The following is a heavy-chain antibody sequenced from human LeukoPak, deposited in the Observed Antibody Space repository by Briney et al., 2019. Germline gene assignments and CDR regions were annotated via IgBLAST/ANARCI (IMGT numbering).Heavy chain of an antibody. V-gene: IGHV3-64D*09. CDR3: VKTHSSSWYTPAPFDY. CDR2: ISSNGGST. Sequence: GWPLRHSCSASGFTFSNNAMHLIRQAPGKGLEYNSTISSNGGSTYYVDSVKGRFTISRDNSKNTLYLQMSSLRAEDTAVYYCVKTHSSSWYTPAPFDYWGQGILVTVSS. CDR1: GFTFSNNA. D-gene: IGHD6-13*01. J-gene: IGHJ4*02.